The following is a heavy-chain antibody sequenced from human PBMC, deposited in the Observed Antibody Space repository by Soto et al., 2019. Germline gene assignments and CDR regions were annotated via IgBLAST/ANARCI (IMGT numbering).Heavy chain of an antibody. J-gene: IGHJ4*02. Sequence: QVQLQVSGPGLVKPSATLSLSCTVSTGSSDSFYWSWIRQPPVKGLEWIGYFFYTGSTNHNPSIKGRGTISLYMSSSQFSLSLTSVTAAETAMYYCARSRDGYNLNPIDQWGQGLLVTVSS. D-gene: IGHD5-18*01. CDR3: ARSRDGYNLNPIDQ. V-gene: IGHV4-59*01. CDR1: TGSSDSFY. CDR2: FFYTGST.